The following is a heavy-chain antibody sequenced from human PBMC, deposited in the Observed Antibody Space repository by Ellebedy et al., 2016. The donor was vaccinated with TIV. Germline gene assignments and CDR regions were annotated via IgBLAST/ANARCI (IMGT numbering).Heavy chain of an antibody. CDR1: GFTFRDYY. CDR3: ARRRSYLDL. V-gene: IGHV3-11*01. Sequence: PGGSLRLSCAGSGFTFRDYYVNWIRQAPGKGLEWLSYISSSGHTIHYADSVKGRFTISRDNANNLLYLQMNSLRADDTAVYYCARRRSYLDLWGQGALVTVSS. J-gene: IGHJ4*02. CDR2: ISSSGHTI.